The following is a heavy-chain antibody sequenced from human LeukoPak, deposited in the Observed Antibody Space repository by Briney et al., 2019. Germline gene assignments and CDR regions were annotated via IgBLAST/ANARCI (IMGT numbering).Heavy chain of an antibody. V-gene: IGHV3-23*01. Sequence: GGFLRLSCAASGFTFSSDTMSWVREAPGKGVEWGSVISGSGGSPYYADPVTGPFTLSRDNSKNTLYLQMDSLRAEDTAVYYCAKDPLWFGELYFAYWGQGPLVTVSS. CDR1: GFTFSSDT. D-gene: IGHD3-10*01. CDR3: AKDPLWFGELYFAY. J-gene: IGHJ4*02. CDR2: ISGSGGSP.